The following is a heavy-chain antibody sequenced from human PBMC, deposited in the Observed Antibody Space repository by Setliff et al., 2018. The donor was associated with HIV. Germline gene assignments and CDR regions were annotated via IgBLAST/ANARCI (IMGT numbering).Heavy chain of an antibody. V-gene: IGHV3-7*03. CDR3: AALSVRTNPVYGVISTRFDP. J-gene: IGHJ5*02. Sequence: PGGSLRLSCVASGFTFSRHWMTWVRQAPGKGLERVGNIKEDGSEAFYVDSVKGRFTISRDNAKNSLFLQMNSLRADDTAVYYCAALSVRTNPVYGVISTRFDPWGQGSLVTVSS. D-gene: IGHD2-8*01. CDR2: IKEDGSEA. CDR1: GFTFSRHW.